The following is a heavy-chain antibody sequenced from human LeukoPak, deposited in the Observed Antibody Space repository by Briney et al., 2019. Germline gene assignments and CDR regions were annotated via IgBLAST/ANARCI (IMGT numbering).Heavy chain of an antibody. CDR1: GGSISNGDHY. V-gene: IGHV4-61*08. Sequence: SETLSLTCTVSGGSISNGDHYWSWIRQHPGKGLEWIGHIYYSGSTYYNPSLKSRVTISVDTSKNQFSLKLSSVTAADTAVYYCARVLGHYGDYAVDYWGQGTLVTVSS. D-gene: IGHD4-17*01. J-gene: IGHJ4*02. CDR2: IYYSGST. CDR3: ARVLGHYGDYAVDY.